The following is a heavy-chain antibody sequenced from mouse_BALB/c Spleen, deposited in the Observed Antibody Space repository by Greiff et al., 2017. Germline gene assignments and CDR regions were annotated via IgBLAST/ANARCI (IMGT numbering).Heavy chain of an antibody. Sequence: EVHLVESGGGLVQPGGSRKLSCAASGFTFSSFGMHWVRQAPEKGLEWVAYISSGSSTIYYADTVKGRFTISRDNPKNTLFLQMTSLRSEDTAMYYCARSEEAAFAYWGQGTLVTVSA. CDR2: ISSGSSTI. V-gene: IGHV5-17*02. CDR1: GFTFSSFG. J-gene: IGHJ3*01. CDR3: ARSEEAAFAY.